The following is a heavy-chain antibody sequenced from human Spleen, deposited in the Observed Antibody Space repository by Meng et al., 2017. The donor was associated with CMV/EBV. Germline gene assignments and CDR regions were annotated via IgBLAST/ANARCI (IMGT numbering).Heavy chain of an antibody. V-gene: IGHV1-18*01. Sequence: TFSSYAISWVRQAPGQGLEWMGWISAYNSKINYAQKFQGRVTMSTDTSTSTAYMELRSLRSDDTAVYYCARIRGVDTAMESYHFDYWGQGTLVTVSS. D-gene: IGHD5-18*01. CDR3: ARIRGVDTAMESYHFDY. CDR2: ISAYNSKI. CDR1: TFSSYA. J-gene: IGHJ4*02.